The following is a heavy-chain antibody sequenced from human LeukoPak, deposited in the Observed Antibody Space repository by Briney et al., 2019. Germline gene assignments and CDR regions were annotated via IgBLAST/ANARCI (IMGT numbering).Heavy chain of an antibody. CDR1: GFTFSSYA. V-gene: IGHV3-30*04. D-gene: IGHD6-19*01. CDR3: ARDIAVAGAPTYYYYYGMDV. Sequence: GGSLRLSCAASGFTFSSYAMHWVRQAPGKGLEGVAVISYEGSNKYYADSVKGRFTISRDNSKNTLYLQMNRLRAEDTAVYYCARDIAVAGAPTYYYYYGMDVWGQGTTVTVSS. CDR2: ISYEGSNK. J-gene: IGHJ6*02.